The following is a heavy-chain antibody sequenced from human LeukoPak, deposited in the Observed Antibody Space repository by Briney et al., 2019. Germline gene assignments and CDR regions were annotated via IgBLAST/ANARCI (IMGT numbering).Heavy chain of an antibody. J-gene: IGHJ4*02. Sequence: PSEPLPLTCTVSVGSISGYYWTWSRQPPDKGLEWIGHIYYTPSTNYNPSLKSRVTISVDTSKNQFSLNLSSVTAADTALYYCARFDRDGYNLDYWGQGTLVTVSS. D-gene: IGHD5-24*01. CDR1: VGSISGYY. CDR2: IYYTPST. V-gene: IGHV4-59*01. CDR3: ARFDRDGYNLDY.